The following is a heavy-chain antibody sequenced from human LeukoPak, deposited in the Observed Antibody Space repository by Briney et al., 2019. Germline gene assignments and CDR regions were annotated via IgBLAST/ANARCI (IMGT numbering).Heavy chain of an antibody. CDR1: GFTFSSYA. V-gene: IGHV3-23*01. CDR2: ISGSGGST. Sequence: PGGSLRLSCAASGFTFSSYAMSWVRQAPGKGLEWVSAISGSGGSTYYADSVKGRFTISRDNSKNTLYLQMNSLRAEDTAVYYCAKDYDYVWGSYRPEYLQHWGQGTLVTVSS. D-gene: IGHD3-16*02. J-gene: IGHJ1*01. CDR3: AKDYDYVWGSYRPEYLQH.